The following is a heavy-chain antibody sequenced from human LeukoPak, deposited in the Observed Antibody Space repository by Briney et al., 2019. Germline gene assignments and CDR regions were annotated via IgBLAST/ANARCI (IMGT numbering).Heavy chain of an antibody. CDR1: GYSFTSYW. J-gene: IGHJ4*02. CDR2: IYHDGSDT. CDR3: ARLQWPGVEYYFDY. Sequence: GESPKISSKGSGYSFTSYWNGWVSQLPRKGLEWRWIIYHDGSDTRYSPSFQGQVTISADKSKNPAYLQWRCLKASDTALYYCARLQWPGVEYYFDYWGQGTLVTVS. D-gene: IGHD6-19*01. V-gene: IGHV5-51*01.